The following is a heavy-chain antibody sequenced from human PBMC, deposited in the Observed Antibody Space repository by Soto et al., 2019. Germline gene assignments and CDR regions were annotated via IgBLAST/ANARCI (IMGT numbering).Heavy chain of an antibody. V-gene: IGHV3-15*07. J-gene: IGHJ3*02. Sequence: GGSLRLSCAASGFTFINAWMNWVRQAPGKGLEWVGLIKSKTHGGATDYAAPVKGRFTISRDDSKNTLYLQMSSLKTEDTAVYYCTTVIGPSYCSGGTCYYAFDIWGQGTMVTVSS. CDR1: GFTFINAW. D-gene: IGHD2-15*01. CDR3: TTVIGPSYCSGGTCYYAFDI. CDR2: IKSKTHGGAT.